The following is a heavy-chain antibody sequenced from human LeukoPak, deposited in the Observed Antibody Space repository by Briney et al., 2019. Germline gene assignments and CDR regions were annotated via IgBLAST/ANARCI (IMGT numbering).Heavy chain of an antibody. V-gene: IGHV3-23*01. D-gene: IGHD5-12*01. CDR3: AKERSFGTWLGDY. CDR2: ISGSDAGT. CDR1: GFTFSSYA. Sequence: PGGSLRLSCVASGFTFSSYAMTWVRQAPGKGLEWVSAISGSDAGTYYADSVKGRFTISRDNSKNTLYLQMNGLRAEDTAIYYCAKERSFGTWLGDYWGQGTLVTVSS. J-gene: IGHJ4*02.